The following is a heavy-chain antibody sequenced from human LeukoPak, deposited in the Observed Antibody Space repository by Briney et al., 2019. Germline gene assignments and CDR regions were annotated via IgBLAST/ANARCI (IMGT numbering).Heavy chain of an antibody. V-gene: IGHV3-11*05. Sequence: PGGSLRLSCAASGFTFSDYYMSWIRQAPGKGLEWVSYISSSGSYTNYADSVKGRFTISRDNVKNSLYLQMNSLRAEDTAVYYCARDQAYILGYYGMDVWGQGTTVTVSS. CDR1: GFTFSDYY. J-gene: IGHJ6*02. CDR2: ISSSGSYT. CDR3: ARDQAYILGYYGMDV. D-gene: IGHD3-9*01.